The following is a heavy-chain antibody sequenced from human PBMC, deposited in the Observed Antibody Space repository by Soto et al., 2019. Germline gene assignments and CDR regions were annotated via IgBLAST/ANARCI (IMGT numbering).Heavy chain of an antibody. Sequence: GGSLRLSCAASGFTFSSYALSWVRQAPGKGLQCVSTVSGNGLSTYHADSVKGRFTIPRDNSRNTLYLQMNSLRAEDTAVYYYAKVQGSCSGLYYFYYDGMAVWGQGTTVTVSS. D-gene: IGHD3-10*02. J-gene: IGHJ6*02. CDR3: AKVQGSCSGLYYFYYDGMAV. V-gene: IGHV3-23*01. CDR2: VSGNGLST. CDR1: GFTFSSYA.